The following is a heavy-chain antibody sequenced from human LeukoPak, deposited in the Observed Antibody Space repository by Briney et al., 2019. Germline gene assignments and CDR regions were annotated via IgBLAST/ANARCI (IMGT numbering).Heavy chain of an antibody. CDR2: IYYSGST. Sequence: SETLSLTCTVSGGSISSHYWSWIRQPPGKGLEWIGYIYYSGSTYYNPSLKSRVTISVDTSKNQFSLKLSSVTAADTAVYYCARGPRPFSHYYYYYMDVWGKGTTVTVSS. CDR1: GGSISSHY. J-gene: IGHJ6*03. CDR3: ARGPRPFSHYYYYYMDV. V-gene: IGHV4-59*06. D-gene: IGHD6-6*01.